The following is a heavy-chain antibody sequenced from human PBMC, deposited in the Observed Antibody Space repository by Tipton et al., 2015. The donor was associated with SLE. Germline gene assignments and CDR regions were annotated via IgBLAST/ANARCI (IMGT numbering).Heavy chain of an antibody. J-gene: IGHJ4*02. D-gene: IGHD1-7*01. CDR3: ARVLTGTSTFDY. CDR1: GDSISSQH. V-gene: IGHV4-59*11. Sequence: TLSLTCTVSGDSISSQHWSWIRQPPGKGLEWIWYMSYSGSTNYNPSLKSRVTMSLDTSKNQFSLRLNSVTAADTAVYYCARVLTGTSTFDYWGQGTLVTVSS. CDR2: MSYSGST.